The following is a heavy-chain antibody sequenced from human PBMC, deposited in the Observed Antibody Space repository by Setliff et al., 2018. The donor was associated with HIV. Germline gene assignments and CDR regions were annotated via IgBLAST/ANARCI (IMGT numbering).Heavy chain of an antibody. CDR3: ATLGSCPNSRCPNY. D-gene: IGHD2-15*01. CDR2: MCHGGNNN. J-gene: IGHJ4*02. V-gene: IGHV4-38-2*01. CDR1: GYSISSAYC. Sequence: SETLSLTCGVSGYSISSAYCWGWIRQPQGKGLEWMGNMCHGGNNNYYNPSLKSRVTISVDTSKSQFFLKVTSLSAADSAMYYCATLGSCPNSRCPNYWGQGTLVTVSS.